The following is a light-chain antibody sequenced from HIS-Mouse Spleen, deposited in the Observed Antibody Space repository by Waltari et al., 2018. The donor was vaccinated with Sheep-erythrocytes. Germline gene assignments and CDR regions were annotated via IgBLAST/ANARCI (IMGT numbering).Light chain of an antibody. Sequence: QSALTQPASVSGSPGQPIPLPCPGTSSYVGGYNYFSWYQQHPGKAPKLMIYDVSNRPSGVSNRFSGSKSGNTASLTISGLQAEDEADYYCSSYTSSSTWVFGGGTKLTVL. CDR3: SSYTSSSTWV. J-gene: IGLJ3*02. CDR1: SSYVGGYNY. CDR2: DVS. V-gene: IGLV2-14*03.